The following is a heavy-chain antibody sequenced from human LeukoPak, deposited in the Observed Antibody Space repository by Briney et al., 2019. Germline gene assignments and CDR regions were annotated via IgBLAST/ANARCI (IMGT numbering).Heavy chain of an antibody. J-gene: IGHJ6*03. V-gene: IGHV3-30*03. CDR1: GFTFSRYG. D-gene: IGHD1-1*01. CDR3: ARVSWFPGTSYYYMDV. CDR2: ISYDGSNK. Sequence: PGGSLGLSCAASGFTFSRYGMHWVRQAPGKGLEWVAVISYDGSNKYYADSVKGRFTISRDNSKNTLYLQMNSLRSEDTAVYYCARVSWFPGTSYYYMDVWGKGTTVTVSS.